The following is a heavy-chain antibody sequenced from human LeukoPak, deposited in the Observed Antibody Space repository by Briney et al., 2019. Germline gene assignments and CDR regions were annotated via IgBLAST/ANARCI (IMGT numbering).Heavy chain of an antibody. CDR2: INHSGST. D-gene: IGHD5-24*01. CDR3: ARDNATFEMASSYFDY. V-gene: IGHV4-34*01. Sequence: SETLSLTCAVYGGSFSDYYWTWIRQPPGKGLEWIGEINHSGSTNYNPSLKSRVTISVDTSKNQFSLKLSSVTAADTAVYSCARDNATFEMASSYFDYWGQGTLVTVSS. CDR1: GGSFSDYY. J-gene: IGHJ4*02.